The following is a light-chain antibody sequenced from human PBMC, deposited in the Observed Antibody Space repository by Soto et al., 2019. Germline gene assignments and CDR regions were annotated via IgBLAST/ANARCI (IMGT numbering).Light chain of an antibody. CDR1: QSVNSN. J-gene: IGKJ4*01. V-gene: IGKV3-15*01. CDR2: VAS. CDR3: QKYNVWPLT. Sequence: EIVMTQSPVTLSVSPGDRATLSCRASQSVNSNLAWYQQKPGQTPKLLIYVASTRATGIPARFSGSGSGTEFNLTIISLQSEDFADYYCQKYNVWPLTFGGGTKVEFK.